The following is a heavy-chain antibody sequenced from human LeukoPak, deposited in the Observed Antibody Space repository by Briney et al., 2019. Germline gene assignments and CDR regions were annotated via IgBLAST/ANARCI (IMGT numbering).Heavy chain of an antibody. Sequence: GGFLRLSCAASGFTVSSNYMSWVRQAPGKGLEWVSVIYSGGSTYYADSVKGRFTISRDNSKNTLYLQMNSLRAEDTAVYYCARGGSGSSFDYWGQGTLVTVSS. D-gene: IGHD1-26*01. CDR1: GFTVSSNY. V-gene: IGHV3-66*01. CDR2: IYSGGST. J-gene: IGHJ4*02. CDR3: ARGGSGSSFDY.